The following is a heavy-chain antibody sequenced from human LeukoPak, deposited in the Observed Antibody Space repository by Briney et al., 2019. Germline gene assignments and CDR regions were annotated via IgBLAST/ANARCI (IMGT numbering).Heavy chain of an antibody. CDR3: ARCGEEDWYFDL. D-gene: IGHD3-10*01. Sequence: ASVKVSCQASGYTFTSYYMHWVRQAPGQGLEWMGIINPSGGSTSYAQKFQGRVTMTRGTSTSTVYMELSSLRSEDTAVYYCARCGEEDWYFDLWGRGTLVTVSS. V-gene: IGHV1-46*01. CDR2: INPSGGST. J-gene: IGHJ2*01. CDR1: GYTFTSYY.